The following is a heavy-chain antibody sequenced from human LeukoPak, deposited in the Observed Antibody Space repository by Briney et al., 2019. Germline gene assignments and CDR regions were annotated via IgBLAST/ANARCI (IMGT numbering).Heavy chain of an antibody. V-gene: IGHV4-4*09. D-gene: IGHD4-11*01. CDR2: IYTSGST. Sequence: SETLFLTCTVSGGSISSYYWSWIRQPPGKGLEWIGYIYTSGSTNYNPSLKSRVTISVDTSKNQFSLKLSSVTAADTAVYYCARNDYSSAFDIWGQGTMVTVSS. CDR3: ARNDYSSAFDI. CDR1: GGSISSYY. J-gene: IGHJ3*02.